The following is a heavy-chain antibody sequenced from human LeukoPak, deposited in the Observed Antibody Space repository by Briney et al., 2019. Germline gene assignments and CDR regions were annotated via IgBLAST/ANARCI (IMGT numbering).Heavy chain of an antibody. CDR3: TRAGSYGYYWYFDL. Sequence: SQTLSLTCALSGDSVSNNSATWNWIRQSPSRSLEGLGRSYYRSKWYNDYAVSVKSRITINPDTSKNQFSLQLNSVTPEDTAVYYCTRAGSYGYYWYFDLWGRGTLVTVSS. V-gene: IGHV6-1*01. D-gene: IGHD5-18*01. CDR2: SYYRSKWYN. CDR1: GDSVSNNSAT. J-gene: IGHJ2*01.